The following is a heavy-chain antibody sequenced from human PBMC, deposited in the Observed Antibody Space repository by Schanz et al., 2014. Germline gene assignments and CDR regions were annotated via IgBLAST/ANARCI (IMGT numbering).Heavy chain of an antibody. J-gene: IGHJ6*02. CDR3: ARAKRFGDMDV. CDR1: GYTFISYG. CDR2: ISPYNGHT. D-gene: IGHD3-10*01. V-gene: IGHV1-18*01. Sequence: QVQLVQSGAEVKKPGASVKVSCKASGYTFISYGIKWVRQAPGQGLEWMGWISPYNGHTDYAQKLQGRVTLTTDTSTSTAYMELRNLRSDDTAVYYCARAKRFGDMDVWGQGTTVTVSS.